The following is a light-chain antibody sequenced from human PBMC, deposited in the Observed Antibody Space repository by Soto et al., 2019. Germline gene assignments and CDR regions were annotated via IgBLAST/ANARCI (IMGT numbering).Light chain of an antibody. CDR3: MQSLQTPWT. V-gene: IGKV2-28*01. Sequence: DIVMTQSPLSLPVTPGEPASISCRSSQTLLHSIGYNYLDWYLQKPGQSPQLLISLGSDRASGVPDRFSGSGSGTDFTLKISRVEAEDVGFYYCMQSLQTPWTFGQGTNVGIK. J-gene: IGKJ1*01. CDR1: QTLLHSIGYNY. CDR2: LGS.